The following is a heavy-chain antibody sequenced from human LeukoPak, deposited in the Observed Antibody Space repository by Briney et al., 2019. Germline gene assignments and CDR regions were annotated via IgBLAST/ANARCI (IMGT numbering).Heavy chain of an antibody. CDR1: GFTFSSNG. CDR3: AREEDNADEYLREDY. J-gene: IGHJ4*02. Sequence: GGSLRLPCVASGFTFSSNGMHWVRQAPGKGLEWVANIKPDGSEKNYVDSVKGRFTISRDNTRNSLFLQMNSLRAEDTAVYYCAREEDNADEYLREDYWGQGTLVTVSS. D-gene: IGHD2/OR15-2a*01. V-gene: IGHV3-7*01. CDR2: IKPDGSEK.